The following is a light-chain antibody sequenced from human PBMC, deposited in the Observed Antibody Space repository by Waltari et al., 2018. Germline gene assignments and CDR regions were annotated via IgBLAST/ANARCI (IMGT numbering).Light chain of an antibody. CDR3: QACDSSSGV. V-gene: IGLV3-1*01. CDR2: QDT. Sequence: SYVLTQPPSVSVSPGQTAIITCSGDQLGDKYASWYQQKPGQSPVLVIYQDTKRPSGIPERVSGSSSGDTVTLTISGTQPMDEADYYCQACDSSSGVFGGGTKMTVL. J-gene: IGLJ3*02. CDR1: QLGDKY.